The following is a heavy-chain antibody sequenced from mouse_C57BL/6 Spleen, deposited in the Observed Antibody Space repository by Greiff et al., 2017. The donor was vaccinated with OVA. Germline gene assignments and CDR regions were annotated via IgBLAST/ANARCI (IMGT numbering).Heavy chain of an antibody. CDR3: ASPPYYYGSSYEETCAY. V-gene: IGHV1-80*01. CDR1: GYAFSSYW. Sequence: QVQLQQSGAELVKPGASVKISCKASGYAFSSYWMNWVKQRPGKGLEWIGQIYPGDGDTNYNGKFKGKATLTADKSSSTAYMQLSSLTSEDSAVYFCASPPYYYGSSYEETCAYWGQGTLVTVSA. J-gene: IGHJ3*01. CDR2: IYPGDGDT. D-gene: IGHD1-1*01.